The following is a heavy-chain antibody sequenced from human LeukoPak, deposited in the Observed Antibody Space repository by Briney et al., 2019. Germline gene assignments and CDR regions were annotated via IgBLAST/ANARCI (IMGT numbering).Heavy chain of an antibody. Sequence: GGSLRLSRAASGFTFRTYIMNWVRQAPGKGLEWVANIKQDGSEKYYVDSVKGRFTISRDNAKNSVYLQMNSLRAEDTAVYYCARDNWNYVAFDIWGQGTMVTVSS. CDR2: IKQDGSEK. V-gene: IGHV3-7*01. CDR3: ARDNWNYVAFDI. J-gene: IGHJ3*02. CDR1: GFTFRTYI. D-gene: IGHD1-7*01.